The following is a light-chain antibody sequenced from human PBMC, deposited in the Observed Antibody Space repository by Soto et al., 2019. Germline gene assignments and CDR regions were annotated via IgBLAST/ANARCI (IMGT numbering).Light chain of an antibody. CDR2: GAS. J-gene: IGKJ1*01. CDR1: QSVSNNY. CDR3: QQYGSSPRT. V-gene: IGKV3-20*01. Sequence: EIVLTQSPGTLSLSPGXXXXXXXXXSQSVSNNYLAWYQQKPGQAPRLLIYGASNRATGIPDRFSGSGSGTDFTLTISRLEPEDFAVYYCQQYGSSPRTFGQGTKVDI.